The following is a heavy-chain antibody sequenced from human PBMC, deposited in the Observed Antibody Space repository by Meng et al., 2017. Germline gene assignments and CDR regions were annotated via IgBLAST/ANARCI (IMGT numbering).Heavy chain of an antibody. CDR3: ARVSGSSSWGDSEYFQH. CDR1: GFTFSSYA. D-gene: IGHD6-13*01. Sequence: GESLKISCAASGFTFSSYAMHWVRQAPGKGLEWVAVISYDGSNKYYADSVKGRFTISRDNSKNSLYLQMNSLRAEDTAVYYCARVSGSSSWGDSEYFQHWGQGTLVTVSS. CDR2: ISYDGSNK. J-gene: IGHJ1*01. V-gene: IGHV3-30*04.